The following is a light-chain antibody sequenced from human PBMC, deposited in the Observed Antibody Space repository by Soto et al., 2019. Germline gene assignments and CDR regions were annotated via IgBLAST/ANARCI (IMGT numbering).Light chain of an antibody. CDR1: SNDVGGYNT. Sequence: QSVLTQPASVSGSPGQSITISCTGTSNDVGGYNTVSWYQQHPGKAPNLIIFDVTDRPSGVSNRFSASKSGNTASLTISGLQGEDQADYYCSSYTSTSTIVFGTGTKLTVL. V-gene: IGLV2-14*01. CDR2: DVT. CDR3: SSYTSTSTIV. J-gene: IGLJ1*01.